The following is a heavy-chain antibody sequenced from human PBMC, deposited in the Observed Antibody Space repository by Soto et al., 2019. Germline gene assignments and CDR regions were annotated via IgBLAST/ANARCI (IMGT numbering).Heavy chain of an antibody. Sequence: PGGSLRLSCAASGFTFSIYDFNWVRQAPGKGLEWVSSISSRSTFIYYADSVEGRFTISRDNAKNSLYLQMNNLRVEDTAVYYCARYTTDWVVGHWGQGTLVTVSS. CDR3: ARYTTDWVVGH. D-gene: IGHD3-16*02. CDR1: GFTFSIYD. V-gene: IGHV3-21*01. CDR2: ISSRSTFI. J-gene: IGHJ4*01.